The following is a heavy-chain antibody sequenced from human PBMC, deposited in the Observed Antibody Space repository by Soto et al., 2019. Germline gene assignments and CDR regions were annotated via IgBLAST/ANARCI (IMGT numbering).Heavy chain of an antibody. CDR3: ARRNNSGPMDY. CDR2: INAGNGNT. Sequence: QVHLVQSGAEVKEPGASVKVSCKTSGFTFTTHAIHWVRQAPGQRFEWMGWINAGNGNTKYSQRFQDRVTITRDTSASTAYMELSSLTSEDRAVYYCARRNNSGPMDYWGQGTLVTVSS. V-gene: IGHV1-3*01. J-gene: IGHJ4*02. D-gene: IGHD5-12*01. CDR1: GFTFTTHA.